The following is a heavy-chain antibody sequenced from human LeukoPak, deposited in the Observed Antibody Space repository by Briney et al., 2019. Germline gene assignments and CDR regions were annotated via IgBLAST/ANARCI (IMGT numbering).Heavy chain of an antibody. Sequence: SETLSLTCTVSGGSISSSSYYWGWIRQPPGKGLEWIGEINHSGSTNYNPSLKSRVTISVDTSKNQFSLKLSSVTAADTAVYYCARPIIAYYDILTGYPQHWYFDLWGRGTLVTVSS. D-gene: IGHD3-9*01. CDR2: INHSGST. CDR1: GGSISSSSYY. V-gene: IGHV4-39*01. CDR3: ARPIIAYYDILTGYPQHWYFDL. J-gene: IGHJ2*01.